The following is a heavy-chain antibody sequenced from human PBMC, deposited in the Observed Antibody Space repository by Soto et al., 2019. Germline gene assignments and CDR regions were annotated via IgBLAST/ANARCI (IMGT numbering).Heavy chain of an antibody. Sequence: QVQLVESGGGVVQPGRSLRLSCAASGFTFSSYAMHWVPQAPGKGLEWVAVISYDGSNKYYANSVKGRFTISRDNSKNTLYRQMNSLRAEDTAVYYCARVASVAGMNYWGQGTLVTVSS. CDR2: ISYDGSNK. V-gene: IGHV3-30-3*01. D-gene: IGHD6-19*01. CDR1: GFTFSSYA. J-gene: IGHJ4*02. CDR3: ARVASVAGMNY.